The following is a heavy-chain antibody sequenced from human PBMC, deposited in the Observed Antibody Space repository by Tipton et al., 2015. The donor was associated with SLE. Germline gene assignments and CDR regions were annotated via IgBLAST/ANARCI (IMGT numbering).Heavy chain of an antibody. V-gene: IGHV4-38-2*02. CDR1: GYSISSGYY. CDR2: IYHSGST. D-gene: IGHD3-3*01. CDR3: AREAGIKIFGAGGFDY. J-gene: IGHJ4*02. Sequence: GLVKPSETLSLTCAVSGYSISSGYYWGWIRQPPGKGLEWIGSIYHSGSTYYNPSLKSRVAISRDNAKNSLYLQMNSLRAEDTAVYYCAREAGIKIFGAGGFDYWGQGTLVTVSS.